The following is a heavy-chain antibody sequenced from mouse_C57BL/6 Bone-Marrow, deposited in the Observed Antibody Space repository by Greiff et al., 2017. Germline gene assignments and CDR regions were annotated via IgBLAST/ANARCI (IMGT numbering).Heavy chain of an antibody. V-gene: IGHV1-9*01. CDR1: GYTFTGYW. J-gene: IGHJ1*03. D-gene: IGHD1-1*01. CDR3: ARGGAIYYYGSSSYWYFDV. CDR2: ILPGSGST. Sequence: QVQLQQSGAELMKPGASVKLSCKATGYTFTGYWIEWVKQRPGHGLEWIGEILPGSGSTNYNEKFKGKATFTADTSSNTAYMQLSSLTTEDSAIYYCARGGAIYYYGSSSYWYFDVGGTGTTVTVSS.